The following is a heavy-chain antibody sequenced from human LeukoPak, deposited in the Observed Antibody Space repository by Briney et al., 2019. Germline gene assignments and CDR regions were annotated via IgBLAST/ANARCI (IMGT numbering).Heavy chain of an antibody. CDR2: IYHSGST. CDR1: GYSISSGYY. D-gene: IGHD2-21*01. V-gene: IGHV4-38-2*02. CDR3: ARDLAYCGGDCYS. Sequence: SETLSLTCTVSGYSISSGYYWGRNRQPPGKGLEWIGSIYHSGSTYYNPSLKSRVTISVDTSKNQFSLKLSSVTAADTAVYYCARDLAYCGGDCYSWGQGTLVTVSS. J-gene: IGHJ5*02.